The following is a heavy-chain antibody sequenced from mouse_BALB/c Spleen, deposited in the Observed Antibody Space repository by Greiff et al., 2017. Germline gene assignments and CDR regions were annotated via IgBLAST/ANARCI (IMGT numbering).Heavy chain of an antibody. CDR3: TRDYVYFDY. CDR1: GFTFSNYW. D-gene: IGHD2-4*01. J-gene: IGHJ2*01. Sequence: DVKLQESGGGLVQPGGSMKLSCVASGFTFSNYWMNWVRQSPEKGLEWVAEIRLKSNNYATHYAESVKGRFTISRDYSKSSVYLQMNNLRAEDTGIYYCTRDYVYFDYWGQGTTLTVSS. V-gene: IGHV6-6*02. CDR2: IRLKSNNYAT.